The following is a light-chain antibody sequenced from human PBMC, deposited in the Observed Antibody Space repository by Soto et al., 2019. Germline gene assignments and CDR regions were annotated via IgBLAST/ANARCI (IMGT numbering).Light chain of an antibody. CDR2: GTS. J-gene: IGKJ2*01. Sequence: EIVLTQSPGTLSLSPGERATLSCSASQSVSSSSLAWYQQKPGQAPRLLIYGTSSRATGIPDRFSGSGSGTDLTLTISRLEPEDFAVYYCQQYGSSPGTFGQGTKLEIK. CDR1: QSVSSSS. V-gene: IGKV3-20*01. CDR3: QQYGSSPGT.